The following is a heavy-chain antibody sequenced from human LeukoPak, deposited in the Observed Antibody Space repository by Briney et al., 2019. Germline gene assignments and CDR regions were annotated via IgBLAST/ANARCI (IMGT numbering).Heavy chain of an antibody. CDR1: GYTFTSYA. D-gene: IGHD3-10*01. J-gene: IGHJ4*02. CDR2: INAGNGNT. V-gene: IGHV1-3*01. CDR3: ARDANYYGSGSPFDY. Sequence: ASVKVSCKASGYTFTSYAMHWVRQAPGQRLEWMGWINAGNGNTKYSQKFQGRVTITRDTSASAAYMELSSLRSEDTAVYYCARDANYYGSGSPFDYWGQGTLVTVSS.